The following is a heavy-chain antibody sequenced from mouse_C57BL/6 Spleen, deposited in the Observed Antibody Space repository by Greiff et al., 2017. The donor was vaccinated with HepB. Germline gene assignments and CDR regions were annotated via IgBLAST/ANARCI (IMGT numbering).Heavy chain of an antibody. D-gene: IGHD3-2*02. J-gene: IGHJ4*01. CDR1: GFSLTSYG. V-gene: IGHV2-6-1*01. CDR2: IWSDGST. CDR3: ARHEKTAQAAMDY. Sequence: VQVVESGPGLVAPSQSLSITCTVSGFSLTSYGVHWVRQPPGKGLEWLVVIWSDGSTTYNSALKSRLSISKDNSKSQVFLKMNSLQTDDTAMYYCARHEKTAQAAMDYWGQGTSVTVSS.